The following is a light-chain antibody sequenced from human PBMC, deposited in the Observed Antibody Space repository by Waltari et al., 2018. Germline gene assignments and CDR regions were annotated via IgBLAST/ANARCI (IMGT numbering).Light chain of an antibody. CDR1: QSVSSSD. Sequence: EIVLTQSPGTLSLSPGERATLSCRASQSVSSSDLAWYQQKPGQAHRLLIYGPSSRATGIPDRFSGSGSGTDFTLTISRLEPEEFAVYYCQQYGSSPLTFGQGTKVEIK. V-gene: IGKV3-20*01. J-gene: IGKJ1*01. CDR3: QQYGSSPLT. CDR2: GPS.